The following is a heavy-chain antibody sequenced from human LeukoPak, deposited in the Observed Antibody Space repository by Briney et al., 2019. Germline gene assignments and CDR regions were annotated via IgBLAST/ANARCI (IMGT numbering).Heavy chain of an antibody. Sequence: ASVKVSCKASGYTFTNYGISWVRQAPGQGLEWMGWISAYNGNTNYAQKLQGRVTMTTDTSTSTAYMELRSLRSDDTAVYYCARDHETGYSSSWYSRDAFDIWGQGTMVTVSS. J-gene: IGHJ3*02. CDR1: GYTFTNYG. D-gene: IGHD6-13*01. V-gene: IGHV1-18*01. CDR2: ISAYNGNT. CDR3: ARDHETGYSSSWYSRDAFDI.